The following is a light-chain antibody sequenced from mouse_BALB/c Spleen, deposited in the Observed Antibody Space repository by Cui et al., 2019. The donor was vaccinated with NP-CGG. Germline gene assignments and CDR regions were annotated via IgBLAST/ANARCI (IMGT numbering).Light chain of an antibody. CDR2: GTN. Sequence: HAVVTQESAPTTSPGETVTLTCRSSTGPITTSNYANWVQEKPDHLFTGLIGGTNNRAPGVPARFSGSLIGDKAALTITGTQTEDGAIYFCALWYSNHWVFGGGTKLTVL. CDR1: TGPITTSNY. V-gene: IGLV1*01. CDR3: ALWYSNHWV. J-gene: IGLJ1*01.